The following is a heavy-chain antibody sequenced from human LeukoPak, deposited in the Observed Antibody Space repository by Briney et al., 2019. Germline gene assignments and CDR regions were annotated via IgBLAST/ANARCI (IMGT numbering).Heavy chain of an antibody. CDR2: IIPIFGTA. CDR1: GGTFSSYA. CDR3: ARDFWSGYSNWFDP. V-gene: IGHV1-69*05. D-gene: IGHD3-3*01. J-gene: IGHJ5*02. Sequence: ASVKVSCKASGGTFSSYAISWVRQAPGQGLEWMGRIIPIFGTANYAQKFQGRVTITTDESTSTAYMELSSLRSEDTAVYYCARDFWSGYSNWFDPWGQGTLVTVSS.